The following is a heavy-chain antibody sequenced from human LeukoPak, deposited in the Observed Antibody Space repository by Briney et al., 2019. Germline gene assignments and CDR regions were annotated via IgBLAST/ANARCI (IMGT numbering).Heavy chain of an antibody. CDR1: GGSFCGYY. CDR2: INHSGST. Sequence: PSETLSLTCAVYGGSFCGYYWSWIRQPPGKGLEWIGEINHSGSTNYNPSLKGRVTISVDTSKNQFSLKLSSVTAADTAVYHFARGGYYDSSRRYYFDYWGQGTLVTVSS. V-gene: IGHV4-34*01. J-gene: IGHJ4*02. D-gene: IGHD3-22*01. CDR3: ARGGYYDSSRRYYFDY.